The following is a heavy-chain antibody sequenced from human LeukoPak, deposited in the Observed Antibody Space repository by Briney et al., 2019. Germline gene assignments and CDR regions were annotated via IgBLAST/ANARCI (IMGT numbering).Heavy chain of an antibody. CDR2: IYYSGST. CDR3: ARSVDTAMVSI. V-gene: IGHV4-59*01. J-gene: IGHJ3*02. CDR1: AGSINNYY. Sequence: SETLSLTCNVSAGSINNYYWYWIRQPPGKGLEWIGYIYYSGSTNYNPSLKSRVTISLDTSKNQFSLKLSSVTAADTAVYYCARSVDTAMVSIWGQGTMVTVSS. D-gene: IGHD5-18*01.